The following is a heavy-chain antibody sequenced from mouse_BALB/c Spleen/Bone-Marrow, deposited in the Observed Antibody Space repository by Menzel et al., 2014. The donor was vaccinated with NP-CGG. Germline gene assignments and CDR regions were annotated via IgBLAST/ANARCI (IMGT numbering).Heavy chain of an antibody. CDR2: ILPGSGST. J-gene: IGHJ3*01. Sequence: QVQLKESGAELMKPGASVKISCKATGYTFSSYWIEWVKQRPGHGLEWIGEILPGSGSTNYNEKFKGKATFTADTSSNTAYMQLNSLTSEDSAVYYCARHYYGSSHFAYWGQGTLVTVSA. V-gene: IGHV1-9*01. CDR1: GYTFSSYW. D-gene: IGHD1-1*01. CDR3: ARHYYGSSHFAY.